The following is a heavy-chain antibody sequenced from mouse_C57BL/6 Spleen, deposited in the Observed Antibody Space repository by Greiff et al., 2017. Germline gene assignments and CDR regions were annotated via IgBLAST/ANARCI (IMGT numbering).Heavy chain of an antibody. V-gene: IGHV1-64*01. CDR1: GYTFTSYW. D-gene: IGHD2-4*01. Sequence: QVQLKQPGAELVKPGASVKLSCKASGYTFTSYWMHWVKQRPGQGLEWIGMIHPNSGSTNYNEKFKSKATLTVDKSSSTAYMQLSSLTSEDSAVYYCARSEDYGGFYWYFDVWGTGTTVTVSS. CDR2: IHPNSGST. J-gene: IGHJ1*03. CDR3: ARSEDYGGFYWYFDV.